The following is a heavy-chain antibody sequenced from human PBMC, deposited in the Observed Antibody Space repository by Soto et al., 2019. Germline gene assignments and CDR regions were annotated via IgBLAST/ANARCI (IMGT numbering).Heavy chain of an antibody. Sequence: EVQLVESGGGLVKPGGSLRLSCAASGFTFSSYSMNWVRQAPGKGLEWVSSISSSSSTIYYADSVKGRFTISRDNSKNTLYLQMNSLRAEDTAVYYCAKDSKRHYYGSGTFYGDYYYGMDVWGQGTTVTVSS. D-gene: IGHD3-10*01. CDR1: GFTFSSYS. V-gene: IGHV3-21*01. CDR2: ISSSSSTI. J-gene: IGHJ6*02. CDR3: AKDSKRHYYGSGTFYGDYYYGMDV.